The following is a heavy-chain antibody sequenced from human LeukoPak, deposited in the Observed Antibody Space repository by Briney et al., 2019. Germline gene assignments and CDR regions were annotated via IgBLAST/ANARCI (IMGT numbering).Heavy chain of an antibody. CDR1: GYTFTSYG. D-gene: IGHD3/OR15-3a*01. CDR3: ARVTSRFWTGYYDPFDI. V-gene: IGHV1-18*01. Sequence: GASVTVSCTASGYTFTSYGISWVRQAPGQGLEWMGWISAYNGNTNYAQKLQGRVTMTTDTSTSTAYMELSSLRSEDTAVYYCARVTSRFWTGYYDPFDIWGQGTMVTVSS. CDR2: ISAYNGNT. J-gene: IGHJ3*02.